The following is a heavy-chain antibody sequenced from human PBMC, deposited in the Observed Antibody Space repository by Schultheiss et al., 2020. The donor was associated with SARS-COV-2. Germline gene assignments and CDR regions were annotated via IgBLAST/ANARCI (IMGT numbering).Heavy chain of an antibody. V-gene: IGHV3-23*01. CDR2: ISGSGGST. CDR3: AKALVPAAIRTGYFDY. CDR1: GFTFSSYA. Sequence: GGSLRLSCAASGFTFSSYAMSWVRQAPGKGLEWVSAISGSGGSTYYADSVKGRFTISRDNSKNTLYLQMNSLRAEDTAVYYCAKALVPAAIRTGYFDYWGQGTLVTVSS. D-gene: IGHD2-2*01. J-gene: IGHJ4*02.